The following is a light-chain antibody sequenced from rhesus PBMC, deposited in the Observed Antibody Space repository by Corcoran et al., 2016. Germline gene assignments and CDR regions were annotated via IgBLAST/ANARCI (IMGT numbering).Light chain of an antibody. CDR3: QQYNSLPFT. CDR1: QDISSY. J-gene: IGKJ3*01. V-gene: IGKV1-25*01. Sequence: DIQLTQSPSSVSASVGDRVTITCRASQDISSYLAWYQQKQGKAPKLLIYYATTLQSGVPTRFSGSGAGTEFTITISSLQPEDFATYYCQQYNSLPFTFGPGTKLDIK. CDR2: YAT.